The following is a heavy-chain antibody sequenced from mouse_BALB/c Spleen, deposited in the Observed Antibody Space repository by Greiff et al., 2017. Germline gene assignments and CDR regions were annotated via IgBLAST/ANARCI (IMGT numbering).Heavy chain of an antibody. V-gene: IGHV14-4*02. Sequence: VQLQQSGAELVRSGASVKLSCTASGFNIKDYYMHWVKQRPEQGLEWIGWIDPENGDTEYAPKFQGKATMTADTSSNTAYLQLSSLTSEDTAVYYCARSYYRYEGYFDYWGQGTTLTVSS. D-gene: IGHD2-14*01. CDR1: GFNIKDYY. CDR3: ARSYYRYEGYFDY. CDR2: IDPENGDT. J-gene: IGHJ2*01.